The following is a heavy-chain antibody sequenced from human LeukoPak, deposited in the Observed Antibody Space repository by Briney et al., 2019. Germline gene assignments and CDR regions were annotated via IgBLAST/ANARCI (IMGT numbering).Heavy chain of an antibody. J-gene: IGHJ1*01. CDR2: IRSKAYGGTT. Sequence: PGGSLRLSCTASGFTFGDYAMSWVRQAPGKGLEWVGFIRSKAYGGTTEYAASVKGRFTISRDDSKSIAYLQMNSLKTEDTAVYYCTMDLHLYFQHWGQGTLVTVSS. CDR1: GFTFGDYA. V-gene: IGHV3-49*04. CDR3: TMDLHLYFQH. D-gene: IGHD3-3*02.